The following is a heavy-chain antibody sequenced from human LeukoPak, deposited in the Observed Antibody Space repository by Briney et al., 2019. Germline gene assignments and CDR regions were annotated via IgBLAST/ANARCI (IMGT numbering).Heavy chain of an antibody. CDR1: GYTFTSYG. CDR2: IIPIFGTA. V-gene: IGHV1-69*13. CDR3: ARDSVEMATIF. D-gene: IGHD5-24*01. J-gene: IGHJ4*02. Sequence: GASVKVSCKASGYTFTSYGISWVRQAPGQGLEWMGGIIPIFGTANYAQKFQGRVTITADESTSTAYMELSSLRSEDTAVYYCARDSVEMATIFWGQGTLVTVSS.